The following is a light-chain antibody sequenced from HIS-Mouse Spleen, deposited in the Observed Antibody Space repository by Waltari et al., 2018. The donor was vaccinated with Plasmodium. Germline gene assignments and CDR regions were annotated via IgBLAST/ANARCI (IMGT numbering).Light chain of an antibody. V-gene: IGLV3-10*01. J-gene: IGLJ3*02. Sequence: SYELTQPPSVSVSPGQTARITCSGDALPNKSAYWYQQKSGQAPVLVIYEDSKRPAGIPGRFSGSSSVTMATLTISGAQVEDEADYYGYSTDSSGNHRVFGGGTKLTVL. CDR2: EDS. CDR1: ALPNKS. CDR3: YSTDSSGNHRV.